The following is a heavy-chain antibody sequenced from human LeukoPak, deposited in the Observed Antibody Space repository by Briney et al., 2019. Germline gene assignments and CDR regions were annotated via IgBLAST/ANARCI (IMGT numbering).Heavy chain of an antibody. Sequence: GWSLTLACIATGVTFRSYAVSWVRQAPGKGLEWVSAISGSGGSTYYADSVKGRFTISRDNSKNTLYLQMNSLRAEDTAVYYCAKGGYYYGSGSYFPLAFSHYFDYWGQGTLVTVSS. J-gene: IGHJ4*02. CDR2: ISGSGGST. D-gene: IGHD3-10*01. CDR3: AKGGYYYGSGSYFPLAFSHYFDY. CDR1: GVTFRSYA. V-gene: IGHV3-23*01.